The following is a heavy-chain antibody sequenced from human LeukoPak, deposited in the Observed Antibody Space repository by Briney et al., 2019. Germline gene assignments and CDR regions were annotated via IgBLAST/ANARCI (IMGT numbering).Heavy chain of an antibody. CDR1: GFTLSSYG. Sequence: GGTLRLSCAASGFTLSSYGMSWVRQAPGKGLEWVSAISGSGGSTDYADSVKGRFTISRDNSKNTLYLQMNSLRAEDTAVYYCAKDRRQLVRLYYFDYWGQGTLVTVSS. CDR2: ISGSGGST. J-gene: IGHJ4*02. V-gene: IGHV3-23*01. D-gene: IGHD6-6*01. CDR3: AKDRRQLVRLYYFDY.